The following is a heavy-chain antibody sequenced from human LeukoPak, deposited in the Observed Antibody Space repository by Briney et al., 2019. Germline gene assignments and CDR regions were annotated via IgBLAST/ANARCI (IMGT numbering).Heavy chain of an antibody. V-gene: IGHV1-46*01. J-gene: IGHJ4*02. D-gene: IGHD4-17*01. Sequence: AAVTVSCKASGYCFTSYYLYWLRLAPGPGIEWIGMVYHRRGSTAYAQKSEGRVTMTRIPSQFTVSMQLDSVSSEDTAQDYCVRKNIGTQYGDYYFVNWGQGTLVTVSS. CDR1: GYCFTSYY. CDR2: VYHRRGST. CDR3: VRKNIGTQYGDYYFVN.